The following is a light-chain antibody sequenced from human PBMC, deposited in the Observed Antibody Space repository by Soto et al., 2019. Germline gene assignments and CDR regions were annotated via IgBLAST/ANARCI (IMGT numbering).Light chain of an antibody. CDR2: DAS. CDR3: QQYNSYLWT. J-gene: IGKJ1*01. Sequence: DIQMTQSPSTLSGSVGDRVTITYRASRTISSWLAWYQQKPGKAPMLLIYDASTLESGVPSRFSGSGSGTEFTLTISSLQSDDFATYYCQQYNSYLWTFGQGTKVDIK. CDR1: RTISSW. V-gene: IGKV1-5*01.